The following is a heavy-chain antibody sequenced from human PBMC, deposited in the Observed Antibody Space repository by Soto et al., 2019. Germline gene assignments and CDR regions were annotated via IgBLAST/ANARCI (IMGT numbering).Heavy chain of an antibody. CDR1: GYTFTGYY. V-gene: IGHV1-2*02. CDR3: ASSYVAGTRLCDY. J-gene: IGHJ4*02. D-gene: IGHD6-19*01. CDR2: INPNSGGT. Sequence: ASVKVSCKASGYTFTGYYMHWVRQAPGQGLEWMGWINPNSGGTNYAQKFQGRVTMTRDTSIITAYMELSRLRSDDTAVYYCASSYVAGTRLCDYWGQGTLVTVSS.